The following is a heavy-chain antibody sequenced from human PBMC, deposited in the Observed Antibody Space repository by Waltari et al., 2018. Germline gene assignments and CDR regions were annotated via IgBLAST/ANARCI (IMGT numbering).Heavy chain of an antibody. Sequence: QVQLVQSGAEVKEPGASVKVYCKTSGYIFTAYYLHWVRQAPGQGLEWMAWINANTGDSKSAQTFQGRVTVTRDTSITTAYLELSGLRSDDTALYYCARETLPGNKIIDYWGQGTLVTVSS. CDR1: GYIFTAYY. CDR3: ARETLPGNKIIDY. J-gene: IGHJ4*02. D-gene: IGHD1-1*01. V-gene: IGHV1-2*02. CDR2: INANTGDS.